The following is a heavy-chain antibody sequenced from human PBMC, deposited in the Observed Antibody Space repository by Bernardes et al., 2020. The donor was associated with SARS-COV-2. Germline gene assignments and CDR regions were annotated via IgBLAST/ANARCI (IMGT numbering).Heavy chain of an antibody. J-gene: IGHJ6*02. CDR1: GGSINGYY. Sequence: SETLSLTCTVSGGSINGYYWSWIRQPPGKALEWIGYVHYSGSTNYNPSLKSRVTISVDTSKNQFSLKLSSVTAADTAVYYCARQDIGAIFGVVITPAGMDVWGQGTTVTVSS. CDR2: VHYSGST. CDR3: ARQDIGAIFGVVITPAGMDV. D-gene: IGHD3-3*01. V-gene: IGHV4-59*08.